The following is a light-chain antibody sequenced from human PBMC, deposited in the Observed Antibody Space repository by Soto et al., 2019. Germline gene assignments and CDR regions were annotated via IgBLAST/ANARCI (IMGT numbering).Light chain of an antibody. J-gene: IGKJ1*01. Sequence: EIVLTQSPGTLSLSPGERATLSCRASQSVSSSYLAWYQQKPGQAPRLLIYGASSRATGIPDRFTGSGSGTDFTLTISRLAPEDFAVYYCQQYDYLVTFGQGTKVDIK. CDR3: QQYDYLVT. CDR1: QSVSSSY. CDR2: GAS. V-gene: IGKV3-20*01.